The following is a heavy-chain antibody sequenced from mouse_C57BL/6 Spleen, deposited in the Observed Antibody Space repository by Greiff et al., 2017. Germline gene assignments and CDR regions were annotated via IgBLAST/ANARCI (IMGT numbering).Heavy chain of an antibody. Sequence: EVKLVESGPELVKPGASVKIPCKASGYTFTDYNMDWVKQSHGKSLEWIGDINPNNGGTIYNQKFKGKATLTVDKSSSTAYMELRSLTSEDTAVYYCARRNDGYYVYFDVWGTGTTVTVSS. CDR3: ARRNDGYYVYFDV. CDR2: INPNNGGT. D-gene: IGHD2-3*01. V-gene: IGHV1-18*01. J-gene: IGHJ1*03. CDR1: GYTFTDYN.